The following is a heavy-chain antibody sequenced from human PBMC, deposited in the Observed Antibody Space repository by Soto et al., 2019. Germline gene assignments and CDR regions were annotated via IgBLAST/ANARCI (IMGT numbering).Heavy chain of an antibody. J-gene: IGHJ4*02. Sequence: EVQLLESGGGLVQPGGSLRLSCAASGFTFSSYAMSWVRQAPGKGLEWVSAISGSGGSTYYADSVKGRFTISRDNSKNTLYLQMTSLRAEDTAVYYCAKAGDFWSGYYGPRFDYWGQGTLVTVSS. CDR2: ISGSGGST. D-gene: IGHD3-3*01. CDR3: AKAGDFWSGYYGPRFDY. CDR1: GFTFSSYA. V-gene: IGHV3-23*01.